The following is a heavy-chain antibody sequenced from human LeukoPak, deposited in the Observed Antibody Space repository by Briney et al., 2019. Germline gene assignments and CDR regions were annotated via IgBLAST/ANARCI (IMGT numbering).Heavy chain of an antibody. Sequence: GSLRLSCAASGFTVSSNYMSWVRQAPGKGLEWIGEINHSGSTNYNPSLKSRVTISVDTSKNQFSLKLSSVTAADTAVYYCARRSGYYPNWFDPWGQGTLVTVSS. CDR2: INHSGST. CDR3: ARRSGYYPNWFDP. V-gene: IGHV4-34*01. CDR1: GFTVSSNY. D-gene: IGHD3-3*01. J-gene: IGHJ5*02.